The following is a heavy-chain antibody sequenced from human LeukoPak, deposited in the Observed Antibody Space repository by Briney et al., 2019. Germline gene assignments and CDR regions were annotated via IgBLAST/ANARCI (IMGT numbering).Heavy chain of an antibody. D-gene: IGHD2-15*01. Sequence: GGSLRLSCAASGFTFSSYGMSWVRQAPGEGLELVSAISGTGGTTYYADSVKGRFTISRDNSKNTLYLQMNNLRAEGTAVYYYAKNGDRGAYCSGGSCYPYYYYYMDVWGKGTTVTIS. CDR1: GFTFSSYG. V-gene: IGHV3-23*01. CDR2: ISGTGGTT. J-gene: IGHJ6*03. CDR3: AKNGDRGAYCSGGSCYPYYYYYMDV.